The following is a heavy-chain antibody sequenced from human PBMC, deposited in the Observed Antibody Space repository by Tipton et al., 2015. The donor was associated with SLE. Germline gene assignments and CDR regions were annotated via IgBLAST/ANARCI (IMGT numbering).Heavy chain of an antibody. CDR2: IYYSVST. V-gene: IGHV4-59*08. CDR3: AKRAHIVIGRGHFDF. J-gene: IGHJ4*02. D-gene: IGHD2-15*01. Sequence: LRLSCTVSGASISTSYWSWIRQPPGQGLEWIGSIYYSVSTTFNPSLKSRVTISADTSKKEVSLTLNSVTAADTAVYYCAKRAHIVIGRGHFDFWGRGILVTVSS. CDR1: GASISTSY.